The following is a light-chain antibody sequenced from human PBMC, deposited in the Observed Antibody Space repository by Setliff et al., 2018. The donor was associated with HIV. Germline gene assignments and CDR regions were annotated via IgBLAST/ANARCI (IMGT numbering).Light chain of an antibody. V-gene: IGLV2-14*03. CDR2: EVS. CDR1: SSDVGAYNY. J-gene: IGLJ2*01. CDR3: CSYTNISTLI. Sequence: QSALTQPASVSGSPGQSITISCTGTSSDVGAYNYVSWYQQHPGKAPKLMIFEVSNRPSGISDRFSGSKSANTASLTISGLQAEDEADYYCCSYTNISTLIFGGGTK.